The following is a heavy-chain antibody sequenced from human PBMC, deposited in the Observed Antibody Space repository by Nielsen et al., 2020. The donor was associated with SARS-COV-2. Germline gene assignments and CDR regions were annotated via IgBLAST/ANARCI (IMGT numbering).Heavy chain of an antibody. Sequence: GGSLRLSCAASGFTFSSYGMHWVRQAPGKGLEWAAVIWYDGSNKYYADSVKGRFTISRDNAKNSLYLQMNSLRAEDTALYHCARGWGDYYYYYGMDVWGQGTTVTVSS. V-gene: IGHV3-33*01. CDR2: IWYDGSNK. J-gene: IGHJ6*02. D-gene: IGHD2-21*02. CDR3: ARGWGDYYYYYGMDV. CDR1: GFTFSSYG.